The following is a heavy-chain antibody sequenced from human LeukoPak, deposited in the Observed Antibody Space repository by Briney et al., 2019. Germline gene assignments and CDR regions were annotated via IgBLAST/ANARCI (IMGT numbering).Heavy chain of an antibody. J-gene: IGHJ5*02. V-gene: IGHV4-34*01. D-gene: IGHD3-10*01. Sequence: SETLSLTCAVYGGSFSGHYWSWIRQPPGKGLEWIGEINHSGSTNYNPSLKSRVTISVDTSKNQFSLKLSSVTAADTAVYYCARAPTKTYYYGSGSSRRFDPWGQGTLVTVSS. CDR2: INHSGST. CDR3: ARAPTKTYYYGSGSSRRFDP. CDR1: GGSFSGHY.